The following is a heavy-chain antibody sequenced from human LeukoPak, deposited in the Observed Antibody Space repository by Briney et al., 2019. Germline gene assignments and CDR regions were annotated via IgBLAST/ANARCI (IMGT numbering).Heavy chain of an antibody. V-gene: IGHV4-4*07. CDR3: ARTTYCSSTSCPLMDV. Sequence: SETLSLTCTVSGGSISSYYWSWIRQPAGKGLEWIGRIYTSGSTTYNPSLKSRVTMSVDTSKNQFSLKLSSVTAADTAVYYCARTTYCSSTSCPLMDVWGKGTTVTVSS. CDR2: IYTSGST. CDR1: GGSISSYY. J-gene: IGHJ6*03. D-gene: IGHD2-2*01.